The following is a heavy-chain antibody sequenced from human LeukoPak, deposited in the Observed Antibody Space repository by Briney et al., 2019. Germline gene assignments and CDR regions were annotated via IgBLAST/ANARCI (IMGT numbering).Heavy chain of an antibody. J-gene: IGHJ4*02. Sequence: SETLSLTCTVSGGSISSYYWSWIRQPPGKGLEWIGYIYYSGSTNYNSSLKSRVTISVDTSKNQFSLKLSSVTAADTAVYYCARLDSSGYQGADWGQGTLVTVSS. V-gene: IGHV4-59*01. CDR2: IYYSGST. CDR3: ARLDSSGYQGAD. CDR1: GGSISSYY. D-gene: IGHD3-22*01.